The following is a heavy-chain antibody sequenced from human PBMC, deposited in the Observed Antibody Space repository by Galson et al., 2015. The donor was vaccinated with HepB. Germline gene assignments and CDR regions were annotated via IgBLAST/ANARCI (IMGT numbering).Heavy chain of an antibody. V-gene: IGHV3-11*06. CDR3: ARDGLAAVGSLLYYGLDV. CDR2: ISSSNIYT. CDR1: GFTFSDYY. J-gene: IGHJ6*02. Sequence: SLRLSCAASGFTFSDYYMSWIRQAPGKGLEWVSYISSSNIYTTYADSVKGRFTISRDNAKNSLYLQMDSLRAEDTAVYYCARDGLAAVGSLLYYGLDVWGQGTTVTVSS. D-gene: IGHD4-23*01.